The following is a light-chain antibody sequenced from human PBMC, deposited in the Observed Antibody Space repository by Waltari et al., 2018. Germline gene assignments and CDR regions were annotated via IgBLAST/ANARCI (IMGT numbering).Light chain of an antibody. CDR1: QGIRND. J-gene: IGKJ2*01. Sequence: AIQMTQSPPSLSASVGDRVTITCRASQGIRNDLGWYQHKPGKAPKLLIYAASSLQSGVPSRFSGSGSGTDFTLTISSLQPEDFATYYCLQDYNYPYTFGQGIKLEIK. CDR3: LQDYNYPYT. V-gene: IGKV1-6*01. CDR2: AAS.